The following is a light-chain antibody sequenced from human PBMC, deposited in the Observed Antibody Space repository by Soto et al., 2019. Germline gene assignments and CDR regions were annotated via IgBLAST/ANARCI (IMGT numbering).Light chain of an antibody. J-gene: IGKJ2*02. V-gene: IGKV1-5*01. Sequence: EIHMRHSPAPLSASVGYRVSITCLASQSISTWLTWYQQKPGKAPKLLIYASSNLERGVPSRFSGSGSGTDFTLTISSLQPDDFATYYCQQSYSISCTFGPGTKVDIK. CDR2: ASS. CDR3: QQSYSISCT. CDR1: QSISTW.